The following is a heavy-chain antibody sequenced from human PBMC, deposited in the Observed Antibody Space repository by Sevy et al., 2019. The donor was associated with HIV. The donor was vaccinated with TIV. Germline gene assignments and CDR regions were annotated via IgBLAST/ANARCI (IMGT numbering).Heavy chain of an antibody. CDR1: GFTFSDHY. V-gene: IGHV3-72*01. D-gene: IGHD6-13*01. CDR3: ATHAGIAAAGRVFDY. Sequence: GGSLRLSCVASGFTFSDHYMEWVRQAPGKGREWVGRNRNKADDYTTEYAASVKGRFTISRDESKNSLYVQMNSLKAEDTAVYYCATHAGIAAAGRVFDYWGQGTLVTVSS. J-gene: IGHJ4*02. CDR2: NRNKADDYTT.